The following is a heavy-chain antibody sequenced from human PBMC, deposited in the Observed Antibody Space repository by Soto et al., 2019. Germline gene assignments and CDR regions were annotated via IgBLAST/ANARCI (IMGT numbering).Heavy chain of an antibody. CDR1: GFTLTSFG. D-gene: IGHD6-13*01. V-gene: IGHV3-23*01. Sequence: GGSLRLSCAASGFTLTSFGMSWVRQAPGKGLEWVSSISASGTRMYYAKSVEGRFTISRDTSKNTLYLQMNSLRAEDTAVYYCAKRGDTTSWYWFDPWGQGTLVTVSS. J-gene: IGHJ5*02. CDR2: ISASGTRM. CDR3: AKRGDTTSWYWFDP.